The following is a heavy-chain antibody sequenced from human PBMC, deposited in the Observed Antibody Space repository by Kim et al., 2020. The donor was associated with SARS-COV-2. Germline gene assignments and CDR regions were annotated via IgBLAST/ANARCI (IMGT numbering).Heavy chain of an antibody. CDR2: GETT. J-gene: IGHJ4*02. V-gene: IGHV3-15*01. CDR3: VTDFARGC. Sequence: GETTDYAAPVKGRFTISRDDSKNTLYLQMNSLKTEDTAVYYCVTDFARGCWGQGTLVTVSS.